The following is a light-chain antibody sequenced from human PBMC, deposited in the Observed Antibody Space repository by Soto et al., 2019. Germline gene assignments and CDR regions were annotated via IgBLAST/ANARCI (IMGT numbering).Light chain of an antibody. CDR3: AAWDDSLSGVV. Sequence: QSVLTQAPSASATPGQRVTISCSGSSSNIGGSYVYWYQQLPGAAPKLLIYRDNQRPSGVPDRFTGSKSGTSAYLAISGLRSDDEADYYCAAWDDSLSGVVFGGGTKLTVL. V-gene: IGLV1-47*01. CDR2: RDN. J-gene: IGLJ3*02. CDR1: SSNIGGSY.